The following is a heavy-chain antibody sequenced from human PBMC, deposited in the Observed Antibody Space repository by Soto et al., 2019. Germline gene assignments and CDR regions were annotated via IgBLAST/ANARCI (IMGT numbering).Heavy chain of an antibody. CDR2: IKSRSDGGTT. J-gene: IGHJ6*02. CDR3: TXNFYRDHGMDV. V-gene: IGHV3-15*01. CDR1: GITFSKAW. D-gene: IGHD4-4*01. Sequence: PGGSLRLSCAASGITFSKAWMNWVRQSPGKGLEWVGRIKSRSDGGTTDYAAPVKGRFTISRDDSKDTLWLQMNSLKTEDTAVYYCTXNFYRDHGMDVRGQGTTVAVSS.